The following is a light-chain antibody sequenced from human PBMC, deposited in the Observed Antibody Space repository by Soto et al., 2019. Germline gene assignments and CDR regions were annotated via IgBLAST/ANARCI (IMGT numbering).Light chain of an antibody. J-gene: IGKJ2*01. V-gene: IGKV3-15*01. Sequence: EIVMTQSPANLSVSPGERATLSCRASQSVSSNLAWYQQKPGQGPRLLIYGASTRATGIPARFSGSGSGTEFTLTISSLQFEDCAVYYCQQYNKWPPYTFGQGTKVEIK. CDR2: GAS. CDR3: QQYNKWPPYT. CDR1: QSVSSN.